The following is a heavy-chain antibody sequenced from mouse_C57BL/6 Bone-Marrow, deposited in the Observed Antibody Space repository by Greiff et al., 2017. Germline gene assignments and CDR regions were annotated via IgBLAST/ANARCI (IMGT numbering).Heavy chain of an antibody. CDR1: GYTFTSYW. CDR2: IDPSDSYT. CDR3: AREILQGWFAY. Sequence: VQLQQSGAELVMPGASVKLSCKASGYTFTSYWMHWVKQRPGQGLEWIGEIDPSDSYTNYNQKFKGKSTLTVDKSSSTAYMQLSSLTSEDSAVYYCAREILQGWFAYWGQGTLVTVSA. V-gene: IGHV1-69*01. J-gene: IGHJ3*01. D-gene: IGHD6-1*01.